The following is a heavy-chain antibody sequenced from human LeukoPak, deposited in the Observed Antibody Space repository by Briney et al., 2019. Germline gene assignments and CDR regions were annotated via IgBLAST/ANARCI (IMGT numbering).Heavy chain of an antibody. CDR2: IYHSGST. Sequence: ASETLSLTCAASGGSISSGGYSWSWIRQPPGKGLEWIGYIYHSGSTYYNPSLKSRVTISVDRSKNQFSLKLGSVTAADTAVYYCARHTLDYSNSPLYSSGWYTWFDPWGQGTLVTVSS. J-gene: IGHJ5*02. CDR1: GGSISSGGYS. CDR3: ARHTLDYSNSPLYSSGWYTWFDP. V-gene: IGHV4-30-2*01. D-gene: IGHD6-19*01.